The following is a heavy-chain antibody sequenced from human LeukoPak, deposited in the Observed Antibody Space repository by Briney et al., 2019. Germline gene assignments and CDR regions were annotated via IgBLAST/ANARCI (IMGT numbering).Heavy chain of an antibody. CDR1: GYTFTGYY. V-gene: IGHV1-2*02. CDR2: INPNSGGT. CDR3: ARGSMACSSTSCYYGGHWFDP. Sequence: ASVEVSCKASGYTFTGYYMHWVRQAPGQGLEWMGWINPNSGGTNYAQKFQGRVTMTRDTSISTAYMELSRLRSDDTAVYYCARGSMACSSTSCYYGGHWFDPWGQGTLVTVSS. J-gene: IGHJ5*02. D-gene: IGHD2-2*01.